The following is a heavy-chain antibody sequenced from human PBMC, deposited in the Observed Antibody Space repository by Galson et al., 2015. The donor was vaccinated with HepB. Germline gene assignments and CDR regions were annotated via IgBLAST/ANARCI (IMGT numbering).Heavy chain of an antibody. J-gene: IGHJ5*02. CDR2: INPSGGST. CDR1: GYTFTSYY. V-gene: IGHV1-46*04. D-gene: IGHD3-10*01. Sequence: SVKVSCKASGYTFTSYYMHWVRQAPGQGLEWMGIINPSGGSTSYAQKLQGRVTMTRDTSTSTVYMELSSLRSEDTAVYYCARDLTGYYGSGSYSPRWFDPWGQGTLVTVSS. CDR3: ARDLTGYYGSGSYSPRWFDP.